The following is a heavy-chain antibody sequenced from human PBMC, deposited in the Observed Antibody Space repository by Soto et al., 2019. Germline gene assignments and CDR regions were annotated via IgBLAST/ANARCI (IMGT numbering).Heavy chain of an antibody. CDR1: GGPLISSV. CDR3: AILAWLEAAGLEYYYGMDV. CDR2: INPIFGTA. D-gene: IGHD6-13*01. V-gene: IGHV1-69*01. Sequence: SVKLSSTTSGGPLISSVISFGRQGTGQGLEWMGGINPIFGTANYAQKFQGRVTITADESTSTAYMELSSLRSEDTAVYYCAILAWLEAAGLEYYYGMDVWGQGIMVTVSS. J-gene: IGHJ6*02.